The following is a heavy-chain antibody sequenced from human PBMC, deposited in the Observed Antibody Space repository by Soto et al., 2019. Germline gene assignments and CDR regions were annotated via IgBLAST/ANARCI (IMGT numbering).Heavy chain of an antibody. D-gene: IGHD6-13*01. CDR3: ARHGAGYSSSWYNY. CDR2: IFSNDEK. V-gene: IGHV2-26*01. CDR1: GFSLSNARMG. J-gene: IGHJ4*02. Sequence: QVTLKESGPVLVKPTETLTLTCTVSGFSLSNARMGVSWIRQPPGKALEWLAHIFSNDEKSYSTSLKSRLTISQDTSKSQVVLIMTNMDPVDTATYYCARHGAGYSSSWYNYWGQGTLVTVSS.